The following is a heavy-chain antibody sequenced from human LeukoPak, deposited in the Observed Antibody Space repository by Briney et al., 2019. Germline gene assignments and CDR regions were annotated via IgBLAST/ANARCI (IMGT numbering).Heavy chain of an antibody. CDR2: IYYSGST. V-gene: IGHV4-59*08. J-gene: IGHJ6*02. D-gene: IGHD3-16*01. Sequence: SETLSLTCTVSGGSISSYYWSWVRQPPGKGLERIGYIYYSGSTNYNPSLKSRVTISVDTSKNQFSLKLSSVTAADTAVYYCARGKTAYNYYHGMDVWGQGTTVTVSS. CDR3: ARGKTAYNYYHGMDV. CDR1: GGSISSYY.